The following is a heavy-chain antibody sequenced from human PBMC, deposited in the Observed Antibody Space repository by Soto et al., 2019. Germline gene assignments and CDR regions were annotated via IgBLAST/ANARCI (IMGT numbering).Heavy chain of an antibody. J-gene: IGHJ6*01. CDR2: IGTAGDT. CDR1: VFTFSSYD. Sequence: VGSLRLSCASSVFTFSSYDMHCVRQSTGKCLEWVSAIGTAGDTYYPGSVKGRFTISRENAKNSLYLQMNSLRAGDTAVYYCARVQRVSAGPAYYYGMDVWGQGTTVTVS. V-gene: IGHV3-13*01. D-gene: IGHD6-13*01. CDR3: ARVQRVSAGPAYYYGMDV.